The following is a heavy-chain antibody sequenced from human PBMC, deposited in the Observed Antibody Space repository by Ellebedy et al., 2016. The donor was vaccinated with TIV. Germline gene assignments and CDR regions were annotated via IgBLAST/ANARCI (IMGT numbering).Heavy chain of an antibody. J-gene: IGHJ4*02. CDR1: GFSFSTYW. Sequence: GESLKISXAASGFSFSTYWMHWVRQAAGKGLVWVSRINSDGSGITYADSVKGRVTISRDNAKNTVYLQMNSLRAEDTAVYYCARAAYWHFDYWGQGTLVTVSS. D-gene: IGHD2-15*01. CDR3: ARAAYWHFDY. CDR2: INSDGSGI. V-gene: IGHV3-74*01.